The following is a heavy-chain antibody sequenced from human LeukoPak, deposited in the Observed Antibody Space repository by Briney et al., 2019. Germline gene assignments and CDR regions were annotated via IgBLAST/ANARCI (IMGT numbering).Heavy chain of an antibody. Sequence: ASVTVSCTASGYTFTSYGISWVRQAPGQGLEWMGWISAYNGNTNYAQKLQGRVTMTTDTSTSTAYMELRSLRSDDTAVYYCARGPQGTNTYYDFWSAYSLPPDDAFDIWGQGTMVTVSS. J-gene: IGHJ3*02. V-gene: IGHV1-18*01. CDR1: GYTFTSYG. CDR2: ISAYNGNT. CDR3: ARGPQGTNTYYDFWSAYSLPPDDAFDI. D-gene: IGHD3-3*01.